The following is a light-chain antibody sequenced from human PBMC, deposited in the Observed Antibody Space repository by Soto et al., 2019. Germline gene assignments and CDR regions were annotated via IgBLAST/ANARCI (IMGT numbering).Light chain of an antibody. V-gene: IGKV3-20*01. CDR3: HQYGSSPLT. J-gene: IGKJ4*01. CDR1: QSVNSSY. CDR2: GAS. Sequence: EIELTQSRGTLSLSPGERATHTCSASQSVNSSYLAWYQQKPGQAPRLLIYGASSRATGIPDRFSGSGSGTDFTLTISRLEPQDFAMYYCHQYGSSPLTFGGGTKVEIK.